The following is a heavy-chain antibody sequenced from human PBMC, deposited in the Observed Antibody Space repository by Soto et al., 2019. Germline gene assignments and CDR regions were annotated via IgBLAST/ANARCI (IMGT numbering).Heavy chain of an antibody. CDR1: GYTLTELS. J-gene: IGHJ4*02. Sequence: GASVKVSCKVSGYTLTELSMHWVRQAPGKGLEWMGGFDPEDGETIYAQKFQGRVTMTEDTSTDTAYMELRSLRSDDTAVYYCARDRQRYSSSGEYYWGQGTLVPVSS. CDR3: ARDRQRYSSSGEYY. V-gene: IGHV1-24*01. CDR2: FDPEDGET. D-gene: IGHD6-6*01.